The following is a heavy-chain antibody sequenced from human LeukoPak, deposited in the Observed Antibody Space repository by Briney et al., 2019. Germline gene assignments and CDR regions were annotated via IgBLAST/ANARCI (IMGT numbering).Heavy chain of an antibody. CDR2: IYYSGST. J-gene: IGHJ5*02. Sequence: SETLSLTCTVSGGSISSGDYYWSWIRQPPGKGLEWIGYIYYSGSTYYNPSLKSRVTISVDTSKNQFSLKLSSVTAADTAVYYWARYHYYSNWFDPWGQGTLVTVSS. D-gene: IGHD4-11*01. CDR1: GGSISSGDYY. V-gene: IGHV4-30-4*01. CDR3: ARYHYYSNWFDP.